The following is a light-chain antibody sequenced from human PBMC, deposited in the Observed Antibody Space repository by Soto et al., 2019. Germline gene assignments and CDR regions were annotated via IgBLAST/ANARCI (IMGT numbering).Light chain of an antibody. CDR1: QSVSSSY. CDR3: QQYASSVT. CDR2: DAS. Sequence: EIVLTQSPGTLSLSPGERATLSCRASQSVSSSYLAWYQQKPGQAPRVLIYDASSRATGIPDRCSGSGSGTEFTLTISRLEPEDVAVYYCQQYASSVTFGGGTKVEIK. V-gene: IGKV3-20*01. J-gene: IGKJ4*01.